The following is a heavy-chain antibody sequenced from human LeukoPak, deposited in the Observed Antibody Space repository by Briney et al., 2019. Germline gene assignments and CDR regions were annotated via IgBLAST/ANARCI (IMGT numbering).Heavy chain of an antibody. CDR3: ARATFDLYYYYYMDV. Sequence: GGSLRLSCAASGFTFSTYWMNWVRQAPGKGLEWVANIKQDGSEKYHVDSVKGRFAISRDNAKNSLYLQMNSLRAGDTAVYYCARATFDLYYYYYMDVWGKGTTVTVSS. CDR2: IKQDGSEK. CDR1: GFTFSTYW. J-gene: IGHJ6*03. D-gene: IGHD2/OR15-2a*01. V-gene: IGHV3-7*01.